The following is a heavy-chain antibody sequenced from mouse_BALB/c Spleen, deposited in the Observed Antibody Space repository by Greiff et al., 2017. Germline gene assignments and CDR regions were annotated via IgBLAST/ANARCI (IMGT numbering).Heavy chain of an antibody. CDR1: GYTFTDYE. D-gene: IGHD1-1*01. CDR2: IDPETGGT. V-gene: IGHV1-15*01. J-gene: IGHJ4*01. CDR3: TRGDGSSYVGAMDY. Sequence: VQRVESGAELVRPGASVTLSCKASGYTFTDYEMHWVKQTPVHGLEWIGAIDPETGGTAYNQKFKGKATLTADKSSSTAYMELRSLTSEDSAVYYCTRGDGSSYVGAMDYWGQGTSVTVSS.